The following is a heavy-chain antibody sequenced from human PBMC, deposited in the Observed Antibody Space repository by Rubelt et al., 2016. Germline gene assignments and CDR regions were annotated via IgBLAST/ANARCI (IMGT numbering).Heavy chain of an antibody. CDR2: IWYDGSNK. CDR1: GFTVSSHY. J-gene: IGHJ4*02. CDR3: ARLAYYYGSGSSYNLDY. V-gene: IGHV3-33*08. Sequence: VQLVESGGGLIQPGGSLRLSCAASGFTVSSHYMSWVRQAPGKGLEWVAVIWYDGSNKYYADSVKGRFTISRDNSKNTLYLQMNSLRAEDTAVYYCARLAYYYGSGSSYNLDYWGQGTLVTVSS. D-gene: IGHD3-10*01.